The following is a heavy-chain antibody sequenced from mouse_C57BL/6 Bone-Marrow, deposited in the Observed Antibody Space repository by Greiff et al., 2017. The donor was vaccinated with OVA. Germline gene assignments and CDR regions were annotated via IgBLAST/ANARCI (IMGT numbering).Heavy chain of an antibody. CDR2: ISSGGSYT. J-gene: IGHJ2*01. CDR1: GFTFSSYG. V-gene: IGHV5-6*01. Sequence: EVMLVESGGDLVKPGGSLKLSCAASGFTFSSYGMSWVRQTPDKGLEWVATISSGGSYTYYPDSVKGRVTISRDNANNTLYLQMSSLKSEDTAMYYCGRHAYYSDYWGQGTTLTVSS. CDR3: GRHAYYSDY. D-gene: IGHD2-12*01.